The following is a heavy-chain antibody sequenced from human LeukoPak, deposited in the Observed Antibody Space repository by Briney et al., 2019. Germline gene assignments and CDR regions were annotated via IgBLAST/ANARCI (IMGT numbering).Heavy chain of an antibody. CDR1: GGSIGSGDYY. CDR3: ARATNVPAFDI. Sequence: SETLSLTCTVSGGSIGSGDYYWSWIRQPPGKGLEWIGYIYYSGSTYYNPSLKSRVTISVDTSKNQFSLKLSSVTAADTAVYYCARATNVPAFDIWGQGTMVTVSS. J-gene: IGHJ3*02. V-gene: IGHV4-30-4*08. CDR2: IYYSGST. D-gene: IGHD2-8*01.